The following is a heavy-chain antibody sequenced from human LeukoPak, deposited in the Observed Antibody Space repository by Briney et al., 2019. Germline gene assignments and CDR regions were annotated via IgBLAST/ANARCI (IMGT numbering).Heavy chain of an antibody. J-gene: IGHJ5*02. Sequence: SETLSLTCAVYGVSFSGYYWSWIRQPPGKGLEWIGEINHSGSTNYNPSLKSRVTMSVDTSKNQFSLNLTSVSAADTAVYYCARHPTVTTGRQFDPWGQGTLVTVSS. D-gene: IGHD4-11*01. V-gene: IGHV4-34*01. CDR3: ARHPTVTTGRQFDP. CDR1: GVSFSGYY. CDR2: INHSGST.